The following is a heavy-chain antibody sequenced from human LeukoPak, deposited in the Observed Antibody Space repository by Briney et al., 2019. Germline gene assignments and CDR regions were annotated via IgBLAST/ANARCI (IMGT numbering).Heavy chain of an antibody. CDR3: ARTNYHETSGWASGLSPFDM. CDR2: IYPVDSDT. V-gene: IGHV5-51*01. D-gene: IGHD3-22*01. Sequence: GESLKISCKGSGNNFATYWIAWVRQMPGKGLEWIGVIYPVDSDTRYSPTFQGQVTISVDKSTSTAYLQWSSLKASDTAMYYCARTNYHETSGWASGLSPFDMWGRGTMVTVSS. J-gene: IGHJ3*02. CDR1: GNNFATYW.